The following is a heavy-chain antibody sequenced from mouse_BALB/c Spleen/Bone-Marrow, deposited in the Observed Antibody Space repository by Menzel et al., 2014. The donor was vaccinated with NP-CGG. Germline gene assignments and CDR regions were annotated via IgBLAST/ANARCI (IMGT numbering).Heavy chain of an antibody. D-gene: IGHD1-1*01. J-gene: IGHJ1*01. CDR2: TDPENGNT. CDR1: GFNIKDYY. V-gene: IGHV14-1*02. Sequence: VQLQQPGAELVRPGALVKLSCKASGFNIKDYYMHWVKQRPEQGLEWIGWTDPENGNTIYDPKFQGKASITADTSSNTAYLQLSSLTSEDTAVYYCASGYYGSSPYWYFDVWGAGTTVTVSS. CDR3: ASGYYGSSPYWYFDV.